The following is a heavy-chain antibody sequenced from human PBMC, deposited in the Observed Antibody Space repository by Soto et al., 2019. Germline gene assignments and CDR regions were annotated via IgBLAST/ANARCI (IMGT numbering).Heavy chain of an antibody. CDR1: GGSVSSGSYY. CDR2: IYYSGST. V-gene: IGHV4-61*01. Sequence: ETLSLTCTVSGGSVSSGSYYWSWIRQPPGKGLEWIGYIYYSGSTNYNPSLKSRVTISVDTPKNQFSLKLSSVTAADTAVYYCARGGATTDYWGQGTLVTVSS. CDR3: ARGGATTDY. J-gene: IGHJ4*02. D-gene: IGHD1-26*01.